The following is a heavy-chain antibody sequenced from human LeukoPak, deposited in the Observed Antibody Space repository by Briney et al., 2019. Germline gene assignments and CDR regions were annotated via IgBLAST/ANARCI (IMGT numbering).Heavy chain of an antibody. D-gene: IGHD6-13*01. CDR2: INLCSGDT. Sequence: ASVKVSCKASGYTFTGYHIHWVRQAPGQGLEWMGRINLCSGDTNFAQKFQGRVTMTRDTSITTAYMDLSSLTPDDTAVYFCARDQGSLTRSWYTGYWGQGTQVTVSS. CDR1: GYTFTGYH. V-gene: IGHV1-2*06. CDR3: ARDQGSLTRSWYTGY. J-gene: IGHJ4*02.